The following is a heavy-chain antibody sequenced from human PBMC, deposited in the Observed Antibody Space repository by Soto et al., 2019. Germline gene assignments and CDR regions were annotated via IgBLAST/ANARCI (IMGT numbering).Heavy chain of an antibody. Sequence: ELQLVESGGGLVQPGGSLKLSCAASGFTFSGSAMHWVRQASGKGLERVGRGRSKANSYVTAYAASVKGRFTISRDDSKNTAYLQMTSLNTEDTAVYYCTTSVTGTTAHFDYWGQGTLVTVSS. V-gene: IGHV3-73*02. D-gene: IGHD1-7*01. J-gene: IGHJ4*02. CDR2: GRSKANSYVT. CDR3: TTSVTGTTAHFDY. CDR1: GFTFSGSA.